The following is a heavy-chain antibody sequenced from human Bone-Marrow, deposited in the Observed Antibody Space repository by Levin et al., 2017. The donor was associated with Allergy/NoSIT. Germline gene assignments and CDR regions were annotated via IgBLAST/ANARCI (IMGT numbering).Heavy chain of an antibody. V-gene: IGHV4-39*01. D-gene: IGHD6-6*01. Sequence: SETLSLTCNVSGGSISSSGIFWAWIRQPPGKGLEWIGSIYFTRITYYNPSLKSRVTISVDTSKNQLSLRLTSVTAADTGVFFCARLVLRSRGVFDIWGQGTMVTVS. CDR3: ARLVLRSRGVFDI. CDR1: GGSISSSGIF. J-gene: IGHJ3*02. CDR2: IYFTRIT.